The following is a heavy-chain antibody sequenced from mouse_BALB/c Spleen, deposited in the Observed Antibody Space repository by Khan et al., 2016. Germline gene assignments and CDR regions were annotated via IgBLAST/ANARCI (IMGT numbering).Heavy chain of an antibody. CDR1: GDSITSGH. Sequence: EVQLQESGPSLAKPSQTLSLTCSVTGDSITSGHWNWIRKFPGNKFDFMGYISHSGDSYYNPSLKSRISITRDSSKNQYYLQLNSVTTEDTATYYCATRDYNGAAFAYWSQGTLVTVSA. D-gene: IGHD1-2*01. J-gene: IGHJ3*01. CDR3: ATRDYNGAAFAY. CDR2: ISHSGDS. V-gene: IGHV3-8*02.